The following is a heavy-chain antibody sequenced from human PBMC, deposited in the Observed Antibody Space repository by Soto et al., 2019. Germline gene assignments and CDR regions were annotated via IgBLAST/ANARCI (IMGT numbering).Heavy chain of an antibody. CDR2: ISAYNGNT. CDR3: VRDLVVVPAADSSNWFDP. V-gene: IGHV1-18*01. D-gene: IGHD2-2*01. CDR1: GYTFTSYG. J-gene: IGHJ5*02. Sequence: ASVKVSCKASGYTFTSYGISWVRQAPGQGLEWMGWISAYNGNTNYAQRLQGRVTMTTDTSTSTAYMELRSLRSDDTAVYYCVRDLVVVPAADSSNWFDPWGQGTLVTVSS.